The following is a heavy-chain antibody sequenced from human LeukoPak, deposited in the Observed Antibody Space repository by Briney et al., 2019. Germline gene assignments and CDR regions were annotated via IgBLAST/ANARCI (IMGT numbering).Heavy chain of an antibody. CDR3: ARDPRDSSSWYSWFDP. D-gene: IGHD6-13*01. Sequence: SETLSLTCTVSGGSISSYYWSWIRQPPGKGLEWIGYIYYSGSTNYNPSLKSRVIISVDTSKNQFSLKLNSVTAADTAVYYCARDPRDSSSWYSWFDPWGQGTLVTVSS. CDR2: IYYSGST. J-gene: IGHJ5*02. V-gene: IGHV4-59*01. CDR1: GGSISSYY.